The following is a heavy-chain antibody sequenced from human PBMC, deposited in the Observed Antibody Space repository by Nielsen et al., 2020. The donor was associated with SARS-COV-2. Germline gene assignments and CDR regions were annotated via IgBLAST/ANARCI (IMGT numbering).Heavy chain of an antibody. CDR2: ISSSSSYI. V-gene: IGHV3-21*01. CDR1: GFTFSSYS. D-gene: IGHD3-10*01. J-gene: IGHJ6*02. CDR3: ARDNPFTVWFGELTGRNAMDV. Sequence: GEYLKISCAASGFTFSSYSMNWVRQAPGKGLEWVSSISSSSSYIYYADSVKGRFTISRDNAKNSLHLQMNSLRAEDTAVYYCARDNPFTVWFGELTGRNAMDVCGQGTTVTVSS.